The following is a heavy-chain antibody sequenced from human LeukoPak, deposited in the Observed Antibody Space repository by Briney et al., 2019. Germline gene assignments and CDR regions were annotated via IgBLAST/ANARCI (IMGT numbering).Heavy chain of an antibody. CDR3: GGP. CDR1: GFAFSTYA. CDR2: ITDSDSAT. Sequence: PPGGSLILSCATSGFAFSTYAMRSVRQAPGKGLEWVSSITDSDSATYYAHSVKDRVTIYIHNSNNNLYLDMNILRPEDTAVYYCGGPGGQGTVVSVSS. J-gene: IGHJ4*02. D-gene: IGHD3-16*01. V-gene: IGHV3-23*01.